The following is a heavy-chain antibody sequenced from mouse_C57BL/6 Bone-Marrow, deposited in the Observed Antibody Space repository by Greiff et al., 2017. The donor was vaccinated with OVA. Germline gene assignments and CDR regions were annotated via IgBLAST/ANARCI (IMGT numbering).Heavy chain of an antibody. Sequence: EVKLMESGEGLVKPGGSLKLSCAASGFTFSSYAMSWVRQTPEKRLEWVAYISSGGDHIYYADTVKGRFTISRDNARNTLYLQMSSLKSEDTAMYYCTRGPTVVATDWYFDVWGTGTTVTVSS. D-gene: IGHD1-1*01. CDR3: TRGPTVVATDWYFDV. CDR2: ISSGGDHI. J-gene: IGHJ1*03. CDR1: GFTFSSYA. V-gene: IGHV5-9-1*02.